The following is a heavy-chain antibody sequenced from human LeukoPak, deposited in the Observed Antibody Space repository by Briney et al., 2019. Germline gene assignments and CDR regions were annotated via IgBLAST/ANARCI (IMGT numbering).Heavy chain of an antibody. V-gene: IGHV1-46*01. D-gene: IGHD6-6*01. CDR3: ARDGDHSSSSLSWFDP. Sequence: GASVKVPCKASGYTFTSYYMHWVRQAPGQGLEWMGIINPSAGTTTYAQKFQGRVTMSSDMSTSTVYMELSSLRSEDTAVYYCARDGDHSSSSLSWFDPWGQGTLVTVSS. CDR1: GYTFTSYY. J-gene: IGHJ5*02. CDR2: INPSAGTT.